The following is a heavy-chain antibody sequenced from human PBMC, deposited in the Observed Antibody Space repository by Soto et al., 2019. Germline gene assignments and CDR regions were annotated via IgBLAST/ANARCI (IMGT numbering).Heavy chain of an antibody. D-gene: IGHD6-13*01. CDR1: GFTFSSYS. V-gene: IGHV3-48*02. CDR2: ISSRSSTI. Sequence: EVQLVESGGGLVQPGGSLRLSCAASGFTFSSYSMNWVRQAPGKGLEWVSYISSRSSTIYYADSVKGRFTISRDNAKNSLYLQMNSLRDEDTAVYYCASLTPGYSSSWGDGPIDYWGQGTLVTVSS. CDR3: ASLTPGYSSSWGDGPIDY. J-gene: IGHJ4*02.